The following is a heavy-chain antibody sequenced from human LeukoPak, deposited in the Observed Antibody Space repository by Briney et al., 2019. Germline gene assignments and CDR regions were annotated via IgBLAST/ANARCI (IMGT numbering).Heavy chain of an antibody. Sequence: ASVTLSCPASGYTFTGYYMHWVRHAPGKGIEWMGIINPSVGGTTYARKFQGRVTMIRDTSTSTVYMELSSLRSEDTAVYYCARHGSGRYYPAEGRVDYWGQGTLVTVSS. CDR3: ARHGSGRYYPAEGRVDY. D-gene: IGHD3-10*01. V-gene: IGHV1-46*03. CDR2: INPSVGGT. J-gene: IGHJ4*02. CDR1: GYTFTGYY.